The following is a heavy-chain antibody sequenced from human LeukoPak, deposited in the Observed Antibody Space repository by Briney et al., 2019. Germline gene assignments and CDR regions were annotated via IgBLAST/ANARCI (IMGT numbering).Heavy chain of an antibody. V-gene: IGHV3-20*04. CDR1: GFTLDDYG. CDR2: INWNGGST. D-gene: IGHD3-22*01. Sequence: GGSLRLSCAASGFTLDDYGMSWVRQAPGKGLEWVSGINWNGGSTGYADSVKGRFTISRDNAKNSLYLQMNSLRAEDTALYYCARPYDSSGYYYVGAFDIWGQGTMVTVSS. CDR3: ARPYDSSGYYYVGAFDI. J-gene: IGHJ3*02.